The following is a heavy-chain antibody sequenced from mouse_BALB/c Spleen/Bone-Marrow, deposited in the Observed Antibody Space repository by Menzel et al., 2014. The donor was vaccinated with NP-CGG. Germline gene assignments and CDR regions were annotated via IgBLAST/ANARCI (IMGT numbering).Heavy chain of an antibody. CDR3: ARGMRLFWYFDV. J-gene: IGHJ1*01. Sequence: VQLKESGSELVKPGVSVKMSCKASGYIFTDYYMMWVKLSHGKSLEWIGDINPINGDTFFNQKFKGKATLTVDRSSSTAYMQLGSLTSEDSAVYYCARGMRLFWYFDVWGAGTTVTVSS. CDR2: INPINGDT. V-gene: IGHV1-26*01. CDR1: GYIFTDYY.